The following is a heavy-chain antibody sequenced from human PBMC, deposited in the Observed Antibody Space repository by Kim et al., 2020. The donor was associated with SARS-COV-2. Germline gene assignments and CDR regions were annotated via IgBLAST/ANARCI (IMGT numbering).Heavy chain of an antibody. V-gene: IGHV1-2*06. D-gene: IGHD6-13*01. Sequence: ASVKVSCKASGYTFTDYYMHWVLQAPGQGLEWMGRINPNSGDTNYAQKFQGRVTMTRDTSISTEYMELSRLRSDDTAVYYCARATAANSEFDYWGQGTLVTVSS. CDR3: ARATAANSEFDY. CDR1: GYTFTDYY. J-gene: IGHJ4*02. CDR2: INPNSGDT.